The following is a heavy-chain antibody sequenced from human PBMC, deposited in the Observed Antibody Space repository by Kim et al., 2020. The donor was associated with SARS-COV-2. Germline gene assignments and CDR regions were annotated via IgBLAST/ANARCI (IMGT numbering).Heavy chain of an antibody. Sequence: GGSLRLSCAASGFTFSSYAMSWVRQAPGKGLEWVSAISGSGGSTYYADSVKGRFTISRDNSKNTLYLQMNSLRAEDTAVYYCAKSPSYYYDSSGSASDDYWGQGTLVTVSS. J-gene: IGHJ4*02. CDR3: AKSPSYYYDSSGSASDDY. CDR2: ISGSGGST. CDR1: GFTFSSYA. V-gene: IGHV3-23*01. D-gene: IGHD3-22*01.